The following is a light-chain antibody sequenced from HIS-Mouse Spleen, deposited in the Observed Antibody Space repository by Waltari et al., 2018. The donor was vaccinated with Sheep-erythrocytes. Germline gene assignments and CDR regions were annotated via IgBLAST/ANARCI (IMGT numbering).Light chain of an antibody. J-gene: IGKJ2*01. CDR1: QSVSSSY. CDR2: GAS. Sequence: EIVLTQSPGTLSLSPGERATLSCRASQSVSSSYLAWYQQKPGQAPRPLIHGASSRATVIPDRFSGSASVTDFTLTISRLEPEDFAVYYCQQYGSSPYTFGQGTKLEIK. CDR3: QQYGSSPYT. V-gene: IGKV3-20*01.